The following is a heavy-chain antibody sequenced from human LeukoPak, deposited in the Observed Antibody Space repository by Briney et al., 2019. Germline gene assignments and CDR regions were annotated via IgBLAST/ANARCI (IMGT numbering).Heavy chain of an antibody. CDR1: GGTFSSYA. CDR2: IIPIFGTA. CDR3: ARSIAVAGDAYFDY. V-gene: IGHV1-69*06. Sequence: SVKVSCKASGGTFSSYAISWVRQAPGQGLEWMGGIIPIFGTANYAQTFQGRVTITADKSTSTAYMELSSLRSEDTAVYYCARSIAVAGDAYFDYWGQGTLVTVSS. J-gene: IGHJ4*02. D-gene: IGHD6-19*01.